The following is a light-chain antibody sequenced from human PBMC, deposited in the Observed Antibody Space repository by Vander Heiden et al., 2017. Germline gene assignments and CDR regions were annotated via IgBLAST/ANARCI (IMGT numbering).Light chain of an antibody. CDR2: QDT. Sequence: SYELTQPPSVSLSPGHTASITCSGDKLGDKYACWYQQKPGQSPMLVIYQDTKRPSGIPERFSGSNSGNTATLTISGTQAMDEADYYCQAWDISTVVFGGGTKLTVL. CDR3: QAWDISTVV. CDR1: KLGDKY. V-gene: IGLV3-1*01. J-gene: IGLJ2*01.